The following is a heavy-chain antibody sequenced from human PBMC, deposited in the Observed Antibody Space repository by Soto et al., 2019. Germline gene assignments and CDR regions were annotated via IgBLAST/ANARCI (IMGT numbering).Heavy chain of an antibody. CDR1: GGTFSSYA. CDR3: ARAYYDSSGQQDNLNYYSYYGMDV. D-gene: IGHD3-22*01. CDR2: IIPIFGTA. V-gene: IGHV1-69*13. Sequence: SVKVSCKASGGTFSSYAISWVRQAPGQGLEWMGGIIPIFGTANYAQKFQGRVTITADESTRTAYMELSRLRSEDTAVYYCARAYYDSSGQQDNLNYYSYYGMDVWGQGTTVTVSS. J-gene: IGHJ6*02.